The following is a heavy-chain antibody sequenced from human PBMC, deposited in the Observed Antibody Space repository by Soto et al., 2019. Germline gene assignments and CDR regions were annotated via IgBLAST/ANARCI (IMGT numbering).Heavy chain of an antibody. V-gene: IGHV3-30*18. CDR1: GFTFSSYG. D-gene: IGHD3-10*01. CDR2: ISYDGSNK. J-gene: IGHJ4*02. CDR3: AKDSGSGSYVGYYFDY. Sequence: GGSLRLSCAASGFTFSSYGMHWVRQAPGKGLEWVAVISYDGSNKYYADPVKGRFTISRDNSKNTLYLQMNSLRAEDTAVYYCAKDSGSGSYVGYYFDYWGQGTLVTVS.